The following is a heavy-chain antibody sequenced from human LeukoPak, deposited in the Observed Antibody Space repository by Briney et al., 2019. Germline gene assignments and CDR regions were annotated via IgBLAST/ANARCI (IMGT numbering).Heavy chain of an antibody. CDR3: ARDLDLYGMDV. Sequence: SETLSLTCTVSGGSISSYYWSWIRQPPGKGLEWIGYIYYSGSTNYNPSLKSRVTISVDTSKNQFSLKLSSVTAADTAEYYCARDLDLYGMDVWGQGTTVTVSS. D-gene: IGHD3-9*01. CDR2: IYYSGST. V-gene: IGHV4-59*01. CDR1: GGSISSYY. J-gene: IGHJ6*02.